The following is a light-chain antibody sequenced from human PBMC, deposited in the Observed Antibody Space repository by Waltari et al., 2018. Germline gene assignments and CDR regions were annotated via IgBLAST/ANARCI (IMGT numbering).Light chain of an antibody. CDR3: HVWHPDVDPGV. J-gene: IGLJ1*01. CDR2: YDK. Sequence: SYVLAQPPSVSVAPGTTATITCGGDKIGRYHVHWYKQKPGQAPLLVIFYDKDRPSGIPERFSGSNSGNTATLTINRVEAGDEAKYYCHVWHPDVDPGVFGTGTEVTV. CDR1: KIGRYH. V-gene: IGLV3-21*04.